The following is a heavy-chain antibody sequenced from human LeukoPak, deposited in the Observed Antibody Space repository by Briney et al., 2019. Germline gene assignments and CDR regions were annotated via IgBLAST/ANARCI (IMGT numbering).Heavy chain of an antibody. CDR1: GFTFSSYS. D-gene: IGHD3-22*01. Sequence: PGGSLRLSCAASGFTFSSYSMNWVRQAPGKGLEWVSYISSSSSTIYYADSVKGRFTISRDNAKNSLYLQMNSLRAEDTAVYYCARDKGYYDSSGYYPYYYYYGMDVWGQGTTVTVSS. J-gene: IGHJ6*02. CDR2: ISSSSSTI. V-gene: IGHV3-48*04. CDR3: ARDKGYYDSSGYYPYYYYYGMDV.